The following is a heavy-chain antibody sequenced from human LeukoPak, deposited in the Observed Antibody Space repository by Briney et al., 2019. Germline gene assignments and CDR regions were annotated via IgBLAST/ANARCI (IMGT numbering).Heavy chain of an antibody. CDR1: GFTFSSSW. CDR3: TRAGNYRFDY. D-gene: IGHD1-7*01. J-gene: IGHJ4*02. Sequence: GGSLRLSCAASGFTFSSSWVHWVRQAPGKGLVWVSRIDPDGRTTNYADSVKGRFTIPRDNAKNTLYLQMNSLSVEDTAVYYCTRAGNYRFDYWGPGTLVTVSS. V-gene: IGHV3-74*01. CDR2: IDPDGRTT.